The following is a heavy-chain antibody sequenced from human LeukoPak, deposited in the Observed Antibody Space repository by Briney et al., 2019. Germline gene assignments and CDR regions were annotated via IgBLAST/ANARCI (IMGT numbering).Heavy chain of an antibody. D-gene: IGHD6-13*01. CDR3: ARLYSSSWYAPHDAFDI. Sequence: PGGSLRLSCAASGFTFSSYAMHWVRQAPGKGLEYVSAISSNGGSTYYASSVKGRFTISRDNSKNTLYLQMGSLRAEDMAVYYCARLYSSSWYAPHDAFDIWGQGTMVTVSS. V-gene: IGHV3-64*01. J-gene: IGHJ3*02. CDR1: GFTFSSYA. CDR2: ISSNGGST.